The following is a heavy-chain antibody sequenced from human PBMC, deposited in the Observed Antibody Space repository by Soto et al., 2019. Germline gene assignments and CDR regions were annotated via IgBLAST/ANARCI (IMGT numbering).Heavy chain of an antibody. J-gene: IGHJ4*02. V-gene: IGHV3-23*01. CDR3: AKERSSGWSFDY. Sequence: EVQLLESGGGLVQPGGSLRLSCAASGFTFSTYAMTWVRQAPGKGLEWVSGISGSGDSTYYADSVKGRFTVSRDNSKDTLYLQMNGLRGEDTAVFYCAKERSSGWSFDYWGQGTLVTVSP. CDR1: GFTFSTYA. D-gene: IGHD6-19*01. CDR2: ISGSGDST.